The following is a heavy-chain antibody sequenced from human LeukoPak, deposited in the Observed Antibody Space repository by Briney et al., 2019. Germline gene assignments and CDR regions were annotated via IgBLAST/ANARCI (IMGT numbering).Heavy chain of an antibody. J-gene: IGHJ4*02. V-gene: IGHV4-31*03. D-gene: IGHD3-22*01. CDR1: GGSISSGGYY. CDR2: IYYSGST. CDR3: ARPQNYYDSSAYLY. Sequence: PSETLSLTCTVSGGSISSGGYYWSWIRQHPGKGLEWIGYIYYSGSTYYNPSLKSRVTISVDTSKNQFSLKLSSVTAADTAVYYCARPQNYYDSSAYLYWGQGTLVTVSS.